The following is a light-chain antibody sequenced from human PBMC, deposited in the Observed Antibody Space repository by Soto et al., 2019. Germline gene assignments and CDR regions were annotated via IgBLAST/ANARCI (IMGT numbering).Light chain of an antibody. J-gene: IGKJ1*01. CDR2: GAS. V-gene: IGKV3-20*01. Sequence: DIVLTQSPDTLSLSPGERATLSCRASQGISSNHLVWYQQKPGQAPSLLISGASIRASGIPGRFSGSGSGTDFTLTISGLEPEDFAVYYCQQYDTSPGTFGQGTKVAIK. CDR1: QGISSNH. CDR3: QQYDTSPGT.